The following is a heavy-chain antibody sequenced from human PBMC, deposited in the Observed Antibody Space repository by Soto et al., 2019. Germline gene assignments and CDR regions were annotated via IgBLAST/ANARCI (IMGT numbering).Heavy chain of an antibody. CDR1: GYTFTSYG. V-gene: IGHV1-18*01. CDR3: ARDFRNHPTGWFDP. CDR2: ISAYNGNT. D-gene: IGHD4-4*01. J-gene: IGHJ5*02. Sequence: GASVKVSCKASGYTFTSYGISWVRQAPGQGLEWMGWISAYNGNTNYAQKLQGRVTMTTDTSTSTAYMELRSLRSDDTAVYYCARDFRNHPTGWFDPWGQGTLVTVSS.